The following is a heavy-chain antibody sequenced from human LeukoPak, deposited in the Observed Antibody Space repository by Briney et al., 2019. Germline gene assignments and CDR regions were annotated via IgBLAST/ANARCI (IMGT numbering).Heavy chain of an antibody. J-gene: IGHJ4*02. CDR3: AKDPDYYGSGSYYSDY. CDR1: GFTFSSYG. Sequence: GGSLRLSCAASGFTFSSYGMHWVRQALGKGLEWVAVISYDGSNKYYADSVKGRFTISRDNSKNTLYLQMNTLRAEDTAVYYCAKDPDYYGSGSYYSDYWGQGTLVTVSS. CDR2: ISYDGSNK. V-gene: IGHV3-30*18. D-gene: IGHD3-10*01.